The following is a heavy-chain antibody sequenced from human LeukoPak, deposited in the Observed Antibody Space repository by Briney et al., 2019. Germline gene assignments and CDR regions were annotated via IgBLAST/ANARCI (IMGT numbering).Heavy chain of an antibody. CDR2: ISAYNGNT. V-gene: IGHV1-18*04. CDR3: ARDMCSSTSCLFDY. CDR1: GYTFISYG. Sequence: ASVKVSCKASGYTFISYGISWVRQAPGQGLEWMGWISAYNGNTNYAQKLQGRVTMTTDTSTSTAYMELRSLRSDDTAVYYCARDMCSSTSCLFDYWGQGTLVTVSS. J-gene: IGHJ4*02. D-gene: IGHD2-2*01.